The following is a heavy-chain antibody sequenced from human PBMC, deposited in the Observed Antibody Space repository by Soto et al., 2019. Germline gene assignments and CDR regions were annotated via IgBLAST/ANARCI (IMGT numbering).Heavy chain of an antibody. V-gene: IGHV3-33*06. CDR2: IWYDGSNK. Sequence: QVQLVESGGGVVQPGRSLRLSCAASGFTFSSYGMHWVSQAPGKGLEWGAVIWYDGSNKYYADSVKGRFTISRDNSKNTLYLQMNSLRAEDTAVYYCAKPRGGPDSYYFDYWGQGTLVTVSS. D-gene: IGHD3-16*01. CDR3: AKPRGGPDSYYFDY. J-gene: IGHJ4*02. CDR1: GFTFSSYG.